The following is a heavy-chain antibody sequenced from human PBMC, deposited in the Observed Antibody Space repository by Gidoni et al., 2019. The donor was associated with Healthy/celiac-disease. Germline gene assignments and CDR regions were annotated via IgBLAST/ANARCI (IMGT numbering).Heavy chain of an antibody. Sequence: EVQLVESGGGLVTPGGSLRPSCPASGFTFSRYRMNWVRQAPGKGLEWVSSISSSSSYIYYADSVKGRFTISRDNAKNSLYLQMNSLRAEDTAVYYCARAWGSYGDWVVYYFDYWGQGTLVTVSS. D-gene: IGHD4-17*01. CDR3: ARAWGSYGDWVVYYFDY. CDR1: GFTFSRYR. CDR2: ISSSSSYI. V-gene: IGHV3-21*01. J-gene: IGHJ4*02.